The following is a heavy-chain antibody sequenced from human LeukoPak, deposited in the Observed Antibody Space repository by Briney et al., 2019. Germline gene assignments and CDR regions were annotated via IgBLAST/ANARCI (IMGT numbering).Heavy chain of an antibody. J-gene: IGHJ4*02. Sequence: PSETLSLTCAVSGYPISSGYYWGWIRQPPGKGLEWIGSIYHSGSTYYNPSLKSRVTISVDTSKNQFSLKLSSVTAADTAVYYCARERVAAAGTKGADYWGQGTLVTVSS. CDR3: ARERVAAAGTKGADY. CDR2: IYHSGST. D-gene: IGHD6-13*01. V-gene: IGHV4-38-2*02. CDR1: GYPISSGYY.